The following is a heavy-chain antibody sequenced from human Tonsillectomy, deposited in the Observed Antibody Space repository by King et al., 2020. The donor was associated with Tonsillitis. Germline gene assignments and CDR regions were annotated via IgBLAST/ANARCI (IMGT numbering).Heavy chain of an antibody. V-gene: IGHV3-11*01. CDR2: ISSSGSTI. CDR1: GFTFSDYY. CDR3: AVERALLYDYVWGSYRFGGYYFDS. Sequence: QLVQSGGGLVKTGGSLRLSCAASGFTFSDYYMNWIRQAPGKGLEWVSYISSSGSTIDYADSVKGRFTISRDNAKNSLYLHMNSLRAEDTALYYCAVERALLYDYVWGSYRFGGYYFDSWGQGTLVTVSS. D-gene: IGHD3-16*02. J-gene: IGHJ4*02.